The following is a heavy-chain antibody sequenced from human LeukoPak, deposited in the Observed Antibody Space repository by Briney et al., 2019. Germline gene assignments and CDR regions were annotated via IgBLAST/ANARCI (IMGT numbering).Heavy chain of an antibody. CDR3: ARGTWIQLWLIDY. Sequence: GGSLRLSCAAPGFTFSSYNMNWVRQAPGKGLEWVSYISSSSSVIYYADSVKGRFTISRDNAKNSLYLQMNSLRAEDTAVYYCARGTWIQLWLIDYWGQGTLVTVSS. D-gene: IGHD5-18*01. CDR2: ISSSSSVI. CDR1: GFTFSSYN. V-gene: IGHV3-48*01. J-gene: IGHJ4*02.